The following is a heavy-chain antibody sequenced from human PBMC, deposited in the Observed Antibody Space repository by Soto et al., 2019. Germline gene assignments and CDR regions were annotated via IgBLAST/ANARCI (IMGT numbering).Heavy chain of an antibody. J-gene: IGHJ5*02. Sequence: SETLSLTCTVSGGSISSYYWSWIRQPPGKGLEWIGYIYYSGSTNYNPSLKSRVTISVDTSKNQFSLRLSPVTAADTAVYYCARCQDSFDDSPLQPWSQGTLVTVSS. CDR3: ARCQDSFDDSPLQP. CDR2: IYYSGST. V-gene: IGHV4-59*01. CDR1: GGSISSYY. D-gene: IGHD2-15*01.